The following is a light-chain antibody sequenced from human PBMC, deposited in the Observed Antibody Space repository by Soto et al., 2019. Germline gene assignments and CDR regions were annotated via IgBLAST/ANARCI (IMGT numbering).Light chain of an antibody. CDR3: QTLGTGIQV. J-gene: IGLJ2*01. Sequence: QPVLTQSPSASASLGASVKLTCTLSSGHSSYAIAWHQQQPEKGPRYLMKLNSDGSHNKGDGIPDRFSGSSSGAERYLTISSLQSEDEADYYCQTLGTGIQVFGGGTKVTVL. V-gene: IGLV4-69*01. CDR2: LNSDGSH. CDR1: SGHSSYA.